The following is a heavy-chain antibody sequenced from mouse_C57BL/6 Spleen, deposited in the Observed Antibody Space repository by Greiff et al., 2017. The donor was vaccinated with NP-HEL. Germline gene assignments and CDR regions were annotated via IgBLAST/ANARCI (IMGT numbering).Heavy chain of an antibody. CDR1: GFTFSDYG. CDR2: ISSVSSTI. V-gene: IGHV5-17*01. CDR3: ARDTTVVARYFDV. J-gene: IGHJ1*03. D-gene: IGHD1-1*01. Sequence: EVQGVESGGGLVKPGGSLKLSCAASGFTFSDYGMHWVRQAPEKGLEWVAYISSVSSTIYYADTVKGRFTISRDNAKNTLFLQMTSLRSEDTAMYYCARDTTVVARYFDVWGTGTTVTVSS.